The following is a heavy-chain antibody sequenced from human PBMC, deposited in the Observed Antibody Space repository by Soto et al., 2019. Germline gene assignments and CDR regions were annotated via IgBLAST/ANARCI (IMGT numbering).Heavy chain of an antibody. D-gene: IGHD3-10*01. V-gene: IGHV5-51*01. CDR1: YW. J-gene: IGHJ6*02. Sequence: YWSWIRQPPGKGLEWIGYIYPGDSDTRYSPSFQGQVTISADKSISTAYLQWSSLKASDTAMYYCAGGGVRGVITRTRDYYGMDVWGQGTTVTVSS. CDR3: AGGGVRGVITRTRDYYGMDV. CDR2: IYPGDSDT.